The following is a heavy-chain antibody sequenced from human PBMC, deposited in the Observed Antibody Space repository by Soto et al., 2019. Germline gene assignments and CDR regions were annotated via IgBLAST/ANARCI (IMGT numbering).Heavy chain of an antibody. D-gene: IGHD4-17*01. J-gene: IGHJ4*02. CDR1: GYSFTNYW. CDR2: IYPGDSDT. V-gene: IGHV5-51*01. CDR3: ARRDYGDQYYFAY. Sequence: EVHLVQSGAEVKKPGESLKISCKTSGYSFTNYWMGWVRQVPGKGLEWMGIIYPGDSDTRYSPSFQGQVTISADKSITTAYLQWSGLKASDTAMYYCARRDYGDQYYFAYWGQGTLVTVSS.